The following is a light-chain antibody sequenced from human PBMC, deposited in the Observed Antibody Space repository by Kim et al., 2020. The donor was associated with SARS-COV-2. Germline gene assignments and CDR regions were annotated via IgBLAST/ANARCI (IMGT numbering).Light chain of an antibody. CDR2: GAS. Sequence: IQMTQSPSTLSASVGDRVTMTCRASQGISSALAWYQQKPGKAPNLLIYGASSLESAVPSRFSGTGSGTEFTLTISSLQPDDVATYYCQQYSIYWTFGQGTKVDIK. V-gene: IGKV1-13*02. CDR3: QQYSIYWT. J-gene: IGKJ1*01. CDR1: QGISSA.